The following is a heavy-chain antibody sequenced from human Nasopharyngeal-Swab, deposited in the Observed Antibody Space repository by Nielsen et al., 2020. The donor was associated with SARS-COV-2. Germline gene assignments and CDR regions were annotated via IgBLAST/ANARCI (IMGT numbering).Heavy chain of an antibody. D-gene: IGHD3-9*01. V-gene: IGHV5-10-1*01. CDR3: ARLRFNWLLGYYYYYMDV. J-gene: IGHJ6*03. CDR1: GYSFTTNW. CDR2: IDPSDSYA. Sequence: KVSCKASGYSFTTNWISWVRQVPGKGLEWMGRIDPSDSYASYSPLFQGHVTISADKTISTAYLQWDSLQASDTAMYYCARLRFNWLLGYYYYYMDVWGTGTTVTVSS.